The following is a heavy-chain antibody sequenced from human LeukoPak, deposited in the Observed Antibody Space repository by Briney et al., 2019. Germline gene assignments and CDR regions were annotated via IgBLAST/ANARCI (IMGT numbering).Heavy chain of an antibody. CDR2: IYYSGST. Sequence: SETLSLTCTVSGGSISTSNYNWGWIRQPPGKGLEGVGSIYYSGSTYYNPSLKSRVTISVDTSKNQFSLKVRSVTAADTAVYYCARSRELLLHPQDYWGQGTLVTVSS. J-gene: IGHJ4*02. D-gene: IGHD1-26*01. V-gene: IGHV4-39*01. CDR3: ARSRELLLHPQDY. CDR1: GGSISTSNYN.